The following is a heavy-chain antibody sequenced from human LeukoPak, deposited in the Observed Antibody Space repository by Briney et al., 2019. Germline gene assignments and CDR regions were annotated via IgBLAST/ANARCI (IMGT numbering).Heavy chain of an antibody. D-gene: IGHD5-12*01. CDR3: ARGPPRGYSGYYFVY. V-gene: IGHV1-69*13. J-gene: IGHJ4*02. Sequence: ASVKVSCKASGGTFSSYAISWVRQAPGQGLEWMGGIIPIFGTANYAQKFQGRVTITADESTSTAYMELSSLRSEDTAVYYCARGPPRGYSGYYFVYWGQGTLVTVSS. CDR1: GGTFSSYA. CDR2: IIPIFGTA.